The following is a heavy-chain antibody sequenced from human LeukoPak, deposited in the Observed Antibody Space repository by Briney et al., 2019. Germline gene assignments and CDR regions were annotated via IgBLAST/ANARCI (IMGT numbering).Heavy chain of an antibody. D-gene: IGHD6-19*01. CDR1: GFTFSSYA. Sequence: PGGSLRLSCAASGFTFSSYAMHWVRQAPGKGLEWVAVISYDGSNKYYADSVKGRFTISRDSSKNTLYLQMNSLRAEDTAVYYCARGSSSGLDYWGQGTLVTVSA. V-gene: IGHV3-30-3*01. CDR2: ISYDGSNK. CDR3: ARGSSSGLDY. J-gene: IGHJ4*02.